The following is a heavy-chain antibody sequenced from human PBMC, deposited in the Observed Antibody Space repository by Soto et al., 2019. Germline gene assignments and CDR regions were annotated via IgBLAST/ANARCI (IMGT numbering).Heavy chain of an antibody. CDR1: GFTFSSYG. V-gene: IGHV3-30*18. CDR3: AKDPPGDILTGYYYYYYGMDV. CDR2: ISYDGSNK. Sequence: GGSLRLSCAASGFTFSSYGMHWVRQAPGKGLEWVAVISYDGSNKYYADSVKGRFTISRDNSKNTLYLQMNSLRAEDTAVYYCAKDPPGDILTGYYYYYYGMDVWGQGTTVTVSS. J-gene: IGHJ6*02. D-gene: IGHD3-9*01.